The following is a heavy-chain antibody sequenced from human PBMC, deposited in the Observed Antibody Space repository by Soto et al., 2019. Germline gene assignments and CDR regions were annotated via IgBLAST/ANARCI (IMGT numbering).Heavy chain of an antibody. V-gene: IGHV1-8*01. Sequence: QVQLVQSGAEVKKPGASVKVSCKASGYTFTSYEINWVRQATGQGLEWMGWMNPNSGNTGYAQKFQGRVTMTRNTSISTAYMELSSLRSEDTAVYYCARGGSIVARPGPKRFDPWGQGTLVTVSS. J-gene: IGHJ5*02. D-gene: IGHD6-6*01. CDR3: ARGGSIVARPGPKRFDP. CDR2: MNPNSGNT. CDR1: GYTFTSYE.